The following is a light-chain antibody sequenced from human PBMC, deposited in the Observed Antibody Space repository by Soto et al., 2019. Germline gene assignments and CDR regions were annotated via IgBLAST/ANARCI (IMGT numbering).Light chain of an antibody. CDR3: QQYYSYWT. J-gene: IGKJ1*01. V-gene: IGKV1-5*03. Sequence: DIQMTQSPSTLSASVGDRVTITCRASQSISSWLAWYQQKPGKAPKLLIYKASSLERGVPSRFSGSGSGTEFTLTISSLQPDDFATYYCQQYYSYWTFGQGTKVDIK. CDR1: QSISSW. CDR2: KAS.